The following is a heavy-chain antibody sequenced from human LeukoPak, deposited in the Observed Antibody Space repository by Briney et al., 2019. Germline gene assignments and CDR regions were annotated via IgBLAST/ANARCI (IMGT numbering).Heavy chain of an antibody. Sequence: SETLSLTCTVSGGSISSSSYYWGWIRQPPGKGLEWIGSIYYSGSTYYNPSLKSRVTISVDTSKNQFSLKLSSVTAADTAVYYCARQGGGIAAGPKDHYYYYMDVWGKGTTVTVSS. J-gene: IGHJ6*03. V-gene: IGHV4-39*07. CDR1: GGSISSSSYY. CDR3: ARQGGGIAAGPKDHYYYYMDV. CDR2: IYYSGST. D-gene: IGHD6-13*01.